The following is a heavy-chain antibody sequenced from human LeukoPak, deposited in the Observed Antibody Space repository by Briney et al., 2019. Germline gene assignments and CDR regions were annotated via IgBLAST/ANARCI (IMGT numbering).Heavy chain of an antibody. D-gene: IGHD1-26*01. CDR3: ASGSGSYLDGFDY. J-gene: IGHJ4*02. V-gene: IGHV1-69*04. CDR1: GGTFSSYA. Sequence: SVTVSCKASGGTFSSYAISWVRQAPGQGLEWMGRIIPILGIANYAQKFQGRVTITADKSTSTAYMELSRLRSDDTAVYYCASGSGSYLDGFDYWGQGTLVTVSS. CDR2: IIPILGIA.